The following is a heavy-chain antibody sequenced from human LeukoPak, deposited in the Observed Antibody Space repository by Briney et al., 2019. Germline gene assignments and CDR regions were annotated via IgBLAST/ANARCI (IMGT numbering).Heavy chain of an antibody. V-gene: IGHV4-59*08. CDR3: ASNGPLYSSGWYAWFDP. D-gene: IGHD6-19*01. CDR2: IYYSGST. CDR1: GGSISSYY. J-gene: IGHJ5*02. Sequence: SETLSLTCTVSGGSISSYYWNWIRQPPGKGLEWIGNIYYSGSTNYNPSLKSRVTISVDTSKNQFSLKLSSVTAADTAVYYCASNGPLYSSGWYAWFDPWGQGTLVTVSS.